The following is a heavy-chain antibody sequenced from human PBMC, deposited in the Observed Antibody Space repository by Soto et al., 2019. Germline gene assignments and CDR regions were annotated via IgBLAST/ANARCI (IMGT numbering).Heavy chain of an antibody. V-gene: IGHV4-61*01. D-gene: IGHD6-6*01. Sequence: QVQLQESGPGLVKPSETLSLTCTVSGGSVSSGSYYWSWIRQPPGKGLEWIGYIYYSGSTNYNPSLKSRVTISVDTSKNQFSLKLSSVTAADTAVYYCARGGVGYSSSSFNWYWFDPWGQGTLVTVSS. J-gene: IGHJ5*02. CDR1: GGSVSSGSYY. CDR2: IYYSGST. CDR3: ARGGVGYSSSSFNWYWFDP.